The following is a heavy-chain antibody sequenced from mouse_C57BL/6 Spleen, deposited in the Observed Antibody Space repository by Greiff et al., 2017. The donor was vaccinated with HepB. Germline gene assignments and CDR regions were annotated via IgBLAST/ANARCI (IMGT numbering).Heavy chain of an antibody. CDR2: IRNKANGYTT. Sequence: EVQVVESGGGLVQPGGSLSLSCAASGFTFTDYYMSWVRQPPGKALEWLGFIRNKANGYTTEYSASVKGRFTISRDNSQSILYLHMNALRAEDSATYYCARWSSCFDYWGQGTTLTVSS. D-gene: IGHD1-1*01. CDR1: GFTFTDYY. CDR3: ARWSSCFDY. J-gene: IGHJ2*01. V-gene: IGHV7-3*01.